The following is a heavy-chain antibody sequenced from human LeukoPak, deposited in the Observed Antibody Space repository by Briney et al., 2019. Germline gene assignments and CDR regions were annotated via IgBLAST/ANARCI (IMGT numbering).Heavy chain of an antibody. CDR1: GFTFYNSG. Sequence: PGGSLRLSCAASGFTFYNSGMGWVRQAPGKGLEWVSAISGSGGTTYYADFVKGRFTISRDDSKNTLYLQMNSLRAEDTAVYYCAIEQWELKYWGQGTLVTVSS. CDR3: AIEQWELKY. J-gene: IGHJ4*02. CDR2: ISGSGGTT. D-gene: IGHD1-26*01. V-gene: IGHV3-23*01.